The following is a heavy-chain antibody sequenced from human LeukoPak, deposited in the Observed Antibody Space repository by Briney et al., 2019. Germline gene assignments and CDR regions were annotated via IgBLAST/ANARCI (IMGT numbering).Heavy chain of an antibody. CDR1: GGSISSGSYY. V-gene: IGHV4-61*02. CDR2: IHTSGNG. J-gene: IGHJ4*02. D-gene: IGHD6-6*01. CDR3: AREGSATARPFVSNDY. Sequence: PSETLSLTCTVSGGSISSGSYYWSWIRQPAGKGLEWIGRIHTSGNGAYNPSLKSRVTMSVDTSKNQFSLKVRSVTAADTAVYYCAREGSATARPFVSNDYWGQGTLVTVSS.